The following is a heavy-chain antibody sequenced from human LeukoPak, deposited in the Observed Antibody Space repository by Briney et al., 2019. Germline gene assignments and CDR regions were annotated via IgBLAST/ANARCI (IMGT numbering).Heavy chain of an antibody. V-gene: IGHV3-21*01. D-gene: IGHD3-10*01. CDR3: ARGESRQIWFGELLGCFDY. CDR1: GFTFSSYS. CDR2: ISSSSSYI. Sequence: GGSLRLSCAASGFTFSSYSMNWVRQAPGKGLEWVSSISSSSSYIYYADSVKGRFTISRDNAKNSLYLQMNSLRAEDTAVYYCARGESRQIWFGELLGCFDYWGQGTLVTVSS. J-gene: IGHJ4*02.